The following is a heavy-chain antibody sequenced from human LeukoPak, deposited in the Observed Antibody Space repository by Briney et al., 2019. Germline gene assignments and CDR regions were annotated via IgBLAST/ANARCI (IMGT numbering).Heavy chain of an antibody. CDR2: IYYSGST. CDR3: ARLQGSWSPPFGY. V-gene: IGHV4-39*01. D-gene: IGHD3-10*01. Sequence: TSETLSLTCTVSGGSNSSRDYYWSWIRRPPGKGLEWIGSIYYSGSTYYNPSLKSRVTISVDTSKNQFSLNLRSVTAADTAVYYCARLQGSWSPPFGYWGQVTLVTVSS. CDR1: GGSNSSRDYY. J-gene: IGHJ4*02.